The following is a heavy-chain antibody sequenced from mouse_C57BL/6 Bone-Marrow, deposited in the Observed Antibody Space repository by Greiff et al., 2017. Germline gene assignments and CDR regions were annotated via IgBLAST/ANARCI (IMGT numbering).Heavy chain of an antibody. D-gene: IGHD1-1*01. J-gene: IGHJ1*03. CDR2: IDPANGNT. CDR1: GFNIKNTY. V-gene: IGHV14-3*01. Sequence: EVQLQQSVAELVRPGASVKLSCTASGFNIKNTYMHWVKQRPEQGLEWIGRIDPANGNTKYAPKFQGKATITADTSSNTAYLQLSSLTSEDTAIYYCARSRYYGSPPYWYFDVWGTGTTVTVSS. CDR3: ARSRYYGSPPYWYFDV.